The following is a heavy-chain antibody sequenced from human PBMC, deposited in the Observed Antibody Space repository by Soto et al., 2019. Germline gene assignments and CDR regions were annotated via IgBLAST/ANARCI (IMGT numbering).Heavy chain of an antibody. J-gene: IGHJ4*02. D-gene: IGHD3-22*01. V-gene: IGHV3-48*02. CDR3: ARARRGSAVIGHFDF. CDR1: GFTFSSYG. CDR2: ISSSTFSI. Sequence: GGSLRLSCAASGFTFSSYGMTWVRQAPGKGLEWVSYISSSTFSIYYADSVKGRFTVSRDNAKNSLFLQMNSLRDEDTAVYFCARARRGSAVIGHFDFWGQGTLVTVSS.